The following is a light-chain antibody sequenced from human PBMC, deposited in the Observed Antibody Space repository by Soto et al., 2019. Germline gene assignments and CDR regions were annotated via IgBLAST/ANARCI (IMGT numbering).Light chain of an antibody. Sequence: AIQLTQSPSSLSASVGDRVTITCRASQTISRTLAWFQQKPGKAPYLLIYDASSLESGGPSRFSGSGSGTDFTLTISSLQPEDFASYYCQQFNSYPLTFGGGTKVEI. J-gene: IGKJ4*01. V-gene: IGKV1-13*02. CDR2: DAS. CDR3: QQFNSYPLT. CDR1: QTISRT.